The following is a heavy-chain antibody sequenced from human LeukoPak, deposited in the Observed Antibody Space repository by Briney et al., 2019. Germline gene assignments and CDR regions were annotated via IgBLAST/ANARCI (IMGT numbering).Heavy chain of an antibody. V-gene: IGHV3-21*01. CDR1: GFTFSSYS. CDR3: ATSLYSSNCLGY. D-gene: IGHD6-13*01. Sequence: PGGSLRLSCAASGFTFSSYSMNWVRQAPGKGLEWVSSISSGSSYIEYADSVKGRFTISRDNAKNSLSLQMNSLRAEDTAVYYCATSLYSSNCLGYWGQGTLVTVSS. J-gene: IGHJ4*02. CDR2: ISSGSSYI.